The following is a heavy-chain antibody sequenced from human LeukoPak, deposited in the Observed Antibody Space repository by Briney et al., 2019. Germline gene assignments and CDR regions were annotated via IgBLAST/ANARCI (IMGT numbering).Heavy chain of an antibody. D-gene: IGHD3/OR15-3a*01. CDR1: GGSISSNDYY. Sequence: PSETLSLTCTVSGGSISSNDYYWGWIRQPPGKGLEWIGSIYYSGSTYYNPSLKSRVTISVDTSKNQFSLKLSSVAAADTAVYYCARHVFRTDGMDVWGQGTTVTVSS. CDR3: ARHVFRTDGMDV. CDR2: IYYSGST. J-gene: IGHJ6*02. V-gene: IGHV4-39*01.